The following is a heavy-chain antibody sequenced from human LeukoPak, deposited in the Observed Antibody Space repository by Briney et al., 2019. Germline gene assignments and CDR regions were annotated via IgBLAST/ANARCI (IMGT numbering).Heavy chain of an antibody. J-gene: IGHJ4*02. Sequence: ASVKVSCKASGYTFTSYAMHWVRQAPGQRLEWMGWINAGNGNTKYSQKFQGRVTITRDTSTSTAYMELRSLRSDDTAVYYCARAPLIAARGMNTYIDYWGQGTLVTVSS. CDR1: GYTFTSYA. D-gene: IGHD6-6*01. CDR2: INAGNGNT. CDR3: ARAPLIAARGMNTYIDY. V-gene: IGHV1-3*01.